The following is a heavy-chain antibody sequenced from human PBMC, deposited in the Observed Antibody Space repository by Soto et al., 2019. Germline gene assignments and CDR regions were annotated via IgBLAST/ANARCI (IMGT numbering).Heavy chain of an antibody. CDR2: ISGSGGST. V-gene: IGHV3-23*01. CDR3: AKDRVTMVRGVIEPLYFDY. J-gene: IGHJ4*02. D-gene: IGHD3-10*01. CDR1: GFTFSSYA. Sequence: EVQLLESGGGLVQPGGSLRLSCAASGFTFSSYAMSWVRQAPGKGLEWVSAISGSGGSTYYADSVKGRFTISRDNSKNTLYLQMNSLRAEDTAVYYCAKDRVTMVRGVIEPLYFDYWGQGTLVTVSS.